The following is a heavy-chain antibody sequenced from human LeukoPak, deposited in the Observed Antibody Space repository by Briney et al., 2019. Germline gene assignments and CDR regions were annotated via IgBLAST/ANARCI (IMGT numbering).Heavy chain of an antibody. V-gene: IGHV1-18*04. CDR2: LSPYSGNT. CDR1: AYTFTGNY. D-gene: IGHD6-6*01. J-gene: IGHJ3*02. CDR3: ARVGGYSRSSTGGNAFDI. Sequence: ASVTLCCTAAAYTFTGNYIHWMRQAPGQGIEWVGWLSPYSGNTNYAQKVQGRVIMTTDTSTSTAYMELRSLRSGDTAMYFCARVGGYSRSSTGGNAFDIWGQGTMVTVSS.